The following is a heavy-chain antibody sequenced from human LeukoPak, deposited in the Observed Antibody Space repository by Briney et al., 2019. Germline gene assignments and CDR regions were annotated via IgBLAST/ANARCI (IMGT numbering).Heavy chain of an antibody. CDR2: IIGSGNT. CDR3: AKSWRKNNYSPFDN. D-gene: IGHD1-1*01. J-gene: IGHJ4*02. Sequence: GGSLRLSHSACWFNFKNLPVRYPRQAPGEGLEWVSAIIGSGNTYHSDSVRGRFTISRDNSKNTLWLQITGPAADNTVYYYSAKSWRKNNYSPFDNWGQGTLVTVSS. CDR1: WFNFKNLP. V-gene: IGHV3-23*01.